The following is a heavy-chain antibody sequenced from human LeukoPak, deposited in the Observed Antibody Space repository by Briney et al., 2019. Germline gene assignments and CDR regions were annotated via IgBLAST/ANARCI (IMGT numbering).Heavy chain of an antibody. CDR1: GFTFSSYS. V-gene: IGHV3-48*04. J-gene: IGHJ1*01. Sequence: GGSLRLSCAASGFTFSSYSMNWVRQAPGKGLEWVSYISSSSSTIYYADSVKGRFTISRDNAKNSLYLQMNSLRAEDTAVYYCARGLGVAVARYFQHWGQGTLVTVSS. CDR2: ISSSSSTI. D-gene: IGHD6-19*01. CDR3: ARGLGVAVARYFQH.